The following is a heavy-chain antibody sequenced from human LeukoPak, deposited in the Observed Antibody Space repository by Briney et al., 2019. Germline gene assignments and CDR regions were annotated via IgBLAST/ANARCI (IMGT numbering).Heavy chain of an antibody. CDR1: GGSISSGSYY. D-gene: IGHD3-3*01. Sequence: PSETLSLTCTDSGGSISSGSYYWSWIRQPAGKGLEWIGRIYTSGSTNYNPSLKSRVTISVDTSKNQFSLKLSSVTAADTAVYYCARDRGNYDFWSGYPGDYYYMDVWGKGTTVTISS. CDR3: ARDRGNYDFWSGYPGDYYYMDV. CDR2: IYTSGST. V-gene: IGHV4-61*02. J-gene: IGHJ6*03.